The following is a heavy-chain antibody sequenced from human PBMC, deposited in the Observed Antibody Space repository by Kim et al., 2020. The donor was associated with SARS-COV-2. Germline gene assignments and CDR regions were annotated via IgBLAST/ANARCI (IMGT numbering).Heavy chain of an antibody. D-gene: IGHD2-21*02. CDR2: ISYDGSIK. Sequence: GGSLRLSCEASGFTFNNYAMHWVRQAPGKGLEWVAVISYDGSIKYYADSVKGQFSVSRDSSHNTLYLQMRSLRPEDTALYYCEKSSDFFWFKKGLNAFD. CDR1: GFTFNNYA. CDR3: EKSSDFFWFKKGLNAFD. J-gene: IGHJ3*01. V-gene: IGHV3-30*18.